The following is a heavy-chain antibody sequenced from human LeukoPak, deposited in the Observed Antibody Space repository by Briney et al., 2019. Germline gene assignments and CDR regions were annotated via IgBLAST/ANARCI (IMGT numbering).Heavy chain of an antibody. CDR1: GGSISSSSYY. CDR3: ARDVRSSLQTDY. CDR2: IYYSGST. Sequence: SSETLSLTCTVSGGSISSSSYYWGWIRQPPGKGLEWIGSIYYSGSTYYNPSLKSRVTISVDTSKNQFSLKLSSVTAADTAVYYCARDVRSSLQTDYWGQGTLVTVSS. D-gene: IGHD6-6*01. J-gene: IGHJ4*02. V-gene: IGHV4-39*07.